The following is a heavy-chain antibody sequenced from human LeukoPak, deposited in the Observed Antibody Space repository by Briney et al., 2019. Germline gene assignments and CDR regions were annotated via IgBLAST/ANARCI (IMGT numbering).Heavy chain of an antibody. Sequence: QPGRSLRLSCAASGFTLGNYAMHWVRQAPGKGLEWVAVVWYDGINKYYADSVKGRFTISRDNSNNTLYLQMNSLRAEDTAVYYCVRPYGGSYYFDNWGQGTLVTVSS. CDR3: VRPYGGSYYFDN. J-gene: IGHJ4*02. D-gene: IGHD4-23*01. V-gene: IGHV3-33*08. CDR1: GFTLGNYA. CDR2: VWYDGINK.